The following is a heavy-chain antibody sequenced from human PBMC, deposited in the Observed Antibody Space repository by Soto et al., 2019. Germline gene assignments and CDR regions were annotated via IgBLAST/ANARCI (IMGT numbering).Heavy chain of an antibody. J-gene: IGHJ5*02. CDR3: ARVQPYDYGANSGWFDP. CDR1: GGPISSGGYY. CDR2: IFYSGAT. D-gene: IGHD4-17*01. V-gene: IGHV4-31*03. Sequence: QVQLQESGPGLVTPSQALSLTCSVSGGPISSGGYYWSWIRQHPGKGLEWIGYIFYSGATYYNPSLTSRSFISVDTSKTQFSLRLSSVTAADTAVYYCARVQPYDYGANSGWFDPWGQGTLVTVSA.